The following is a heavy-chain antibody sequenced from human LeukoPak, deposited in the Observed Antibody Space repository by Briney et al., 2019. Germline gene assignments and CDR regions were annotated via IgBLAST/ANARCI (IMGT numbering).Heavy chain of an antibody. D-gene: IGHD3-22*01. V-gene: IGHV4-34*01. CDR1: GGSFSGYY. CDR2: INHSGST. J-gene: IGHJ6*03. Sequence: SETLSLTCAVYGGSFSGYYWSWIRQPPGKGLEWIGEINHSGSTNYNPSLKSRVTISVDTSENQFSLKLSSVTAADTAVYYCARGRAHYYDSSGYYLTYYYYYYMDVWGKGTTVTVSS. CDR3: ARGRAHYYDSSGYYLTYYYYYYMDV.